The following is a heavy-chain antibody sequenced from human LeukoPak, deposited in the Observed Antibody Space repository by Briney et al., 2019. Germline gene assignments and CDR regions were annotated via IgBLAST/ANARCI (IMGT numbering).Heavy chain of an antibody. D-gene: IGHD6-13*01. Sequence: GASVKVSCKASGYTFTSYDINWVRQATGQGLEWMGWMNPNSGNTGYAQKLQGRVNMTRNTSISTAYMELSSLRSEDTAVYYCATHVAGRYYYGMDVWGQGTTVTVSS. V-gene: IGHV1-8*01. CDR1: GYTFTSYD. CDR3: ATHVAGRYYYGMDV. J-gene: IGHJ6*02. CDR2: MNPNSGNT.